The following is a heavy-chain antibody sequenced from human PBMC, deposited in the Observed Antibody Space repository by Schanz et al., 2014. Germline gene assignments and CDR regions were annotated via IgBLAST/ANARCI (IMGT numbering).Heavy chain of an antibody. CDR1: GYTFTSDS. D-gene: IGHD3-22*01. V-gene: IGHV1-46*01. Sequence: QVQLVQSGAEVKKPGASVKVSCKASGYTFTSDSMHWVRQAPGQGLEWMGIINLSGGSTNNAQKFQGRVTNTADKSTSTAYMDLSSLRPEDTAVYYCARSNYYDNSDYYNSFDYWGQGTLXTVSS. CDR3: ARSNYYDNSDYYNSFDY. CDR2: INLSGGST. J-gene: IGHJ4*02.